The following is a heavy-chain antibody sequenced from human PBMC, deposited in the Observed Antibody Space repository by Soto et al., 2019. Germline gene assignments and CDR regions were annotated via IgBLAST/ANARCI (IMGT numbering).Heavy chain of an antibody. J-gene: IGHJ4*02. D-gene: IGHD3-9*01. V-gene: IGHV1-24*01. CDR2: FDPEDGET. CDR3: ATDRLLLTGFDY. Sequence: ASVKVSCKVSGYTLTELSMHWVRQAPGKGLEWMGGFDPEDGETIYAQKFQSRVTMTEDTSTDTAYMELSSLRSEDTAVYYCATDRLLLTGFDYWGQGTLVTVSS. CDR1: GYTLTELS.